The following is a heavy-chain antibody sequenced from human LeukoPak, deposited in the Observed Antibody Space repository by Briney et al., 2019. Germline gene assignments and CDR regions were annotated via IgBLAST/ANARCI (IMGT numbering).Heavy chain of an antibody. V-gene: IGHV4-4*07. D-gene: IGHD3-10*01. CDR2: IYTSGST. J-gene: IGHJ6*02. CDR1: GGSISSYY. Sequence: SQTLSLTCTVSGGSISSYYWSWIRQPAGKGLEWLGRIYTSGSTNYNPSLKSRVTMSVDTSKNQFSLKLSSVTAADTAVYYCARGLRPLLWFGDPHYYYYGMDVWGQGTTVTVSS. CDR3: ARGLRPLLWFGDPHYYYYGMDV.